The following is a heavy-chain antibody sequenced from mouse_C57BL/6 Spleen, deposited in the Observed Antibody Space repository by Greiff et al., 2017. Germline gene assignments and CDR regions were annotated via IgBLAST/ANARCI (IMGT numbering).Heavy chain of an antibody. J-gene: IGHJ2*01. CDR1: GYTFTNYW. D-gene: IGHD1-1*01. CDR3: ARSYYGTPFDY. Sequence: QVHVKQSGAELVRPGTSVKMSCKASGYTFTNYWIGWAKQRPGHGLEWIGDIYPGGGYTNYNEKFKGKATLTADKSSSTAYMQFSSLTSEDSAIYYCARSYYGTPFDYWGQGTTLTVSS. CDR2: IYPGGGYT. V-gene: IGHV1-63*01.